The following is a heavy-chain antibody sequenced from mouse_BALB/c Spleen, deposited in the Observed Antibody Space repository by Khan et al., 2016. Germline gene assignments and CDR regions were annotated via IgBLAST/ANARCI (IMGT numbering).Heavy chain of an antibody. V-gene: IGHV1S81*02. CDR3: TRTHDAYYGFAY. CDR1: GYIFTTYY. D-gene: IGHD2-3*01. J-gene: IGHJ3*01. CDR2: INPNSGGT. Sequence: QVQLKQSGAELVKPGASVKLSCKASGYIFTTYYLYWVKQRPGQGLEYIGGINPNSGGTNFNETFKSKATLTVDKSSNTAYMQLSSLTSEDSAVYDCTRTHDAYYGFAYLGQGTLVTVSA.